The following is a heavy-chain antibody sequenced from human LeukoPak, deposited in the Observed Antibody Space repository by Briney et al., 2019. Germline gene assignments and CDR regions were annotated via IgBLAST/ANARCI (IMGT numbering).Heavy chain of an antibody. CDR3: ARERASGYCSGGGCYGYFDY. CDR1: GFTFSSYE. J-gene: IGHJ4*02. V-gene: IGHV3-48*03. CDR2: ISSSGSTI. Sequence: GGSLRLSCAASGFTFSSYEMNWVRQAPGKGLEWVSYISSSGSTIYYADSVKGRFTISRDNAKNSLYLQFNSLRAEDTAVYYCARERASGYCSGGGCYGYFDYWGQGTLVIVSS. D-gene: IGHD2-15*01.